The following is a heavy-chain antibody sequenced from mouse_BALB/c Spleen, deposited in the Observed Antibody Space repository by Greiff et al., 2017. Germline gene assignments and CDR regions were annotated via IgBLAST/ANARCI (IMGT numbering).Heavy chain of an antibody. CDR3: VGDRSDDNTGRNYYTIED. V-gene: IGHV5-6-3*01. J-gene: IGHJ4*01. CDR1: GFTFSSYG. Sequence: EVKVVESGGGLVQPGGSLKLSCAASGFTFSSYGMSWVRQTPDKRLELFATINSNGGSTYYPDSVKSRFTISRDNAKNTLYLQMSSLTSEDTAMCNSVGDRSDDNTGRNYYTIEDWGEGTAVTPSS. D-gene: IGHD1-1*02. CDR2: INSNGGST.